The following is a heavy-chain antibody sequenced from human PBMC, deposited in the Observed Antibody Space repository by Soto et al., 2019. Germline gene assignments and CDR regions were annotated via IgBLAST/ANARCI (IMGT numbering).Heavy chain of an antibody. D-gene: IGHD4-17*01. CDR3: TTALTVTTAFDI. CDR2: IKSKTDGGTT. CDR1: GFTFSNAW. Sequence: EVQLVESGGGLVKPGGSLRLSCAASGFTFSNAWMNWVRQAPGKGLEWVGRIKSKTDGGTTDYAAPVKGRFPISKDDSKNTLYLQMNSLKTEDTAVYYCTTALTVTTAFDIWGQGTMVTVSS. V-gene: IGHV3-15*07. J-gene: IGHJ3*02.